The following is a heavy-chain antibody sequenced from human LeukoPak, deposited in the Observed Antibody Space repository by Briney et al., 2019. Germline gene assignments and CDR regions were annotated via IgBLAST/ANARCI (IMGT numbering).Heavy chain of an antibody. D-gene: IGHD3-22*01. V-gene: IGHV3-15*01. J-gene: IGHJ4*02. CDR1: GFAFNNAR. Sequence: PGGSLRLSCAASGFAFNNARISWVRQAPGKGLEWVGRIKSKTEGGTTDYAAPVKGRFTISRDDSKNTLYLQMNSLKTEDTAVYYCTKYYYDSSAYYLGDYWGQGTLVTVSS. CDR2: IKSKTEGGTT. CDR3: TKYYYDSSAYYLGDY.